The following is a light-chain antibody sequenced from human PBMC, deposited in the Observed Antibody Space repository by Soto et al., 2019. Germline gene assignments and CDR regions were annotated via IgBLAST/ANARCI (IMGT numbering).Light chain of an antibody. V-gene: IGKV3-15*01. CDR2: GAS. Sequence: EIVMTQSPATLSVSPGERATLSCRASQSVSSNLAWYQQKPGQAPRLLIYGASTRATGIPARFSGSGSGTEFTLTISSLQSEDFAGYYCQHYNNRPLTFGGGTKVDIK. CDR1: QSVSSN. J-gene: IGKJ4*01. CDR3: QHYNNRPLT.